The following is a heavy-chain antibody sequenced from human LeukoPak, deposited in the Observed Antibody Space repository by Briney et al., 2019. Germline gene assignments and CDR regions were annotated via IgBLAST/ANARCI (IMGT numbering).Heavy chain of an antibody. Sequence: SETLSLTCAVSGYSISTGRYWGWIRQPPGKGLEWIGGIYQSGSTYYNPSLKSRVTISVDTSKNQFSLNLRSVTAADTAVYYCARSLSTAGIDYWGQGTLVTVSS. D-gene: IGHD2-2*01. CDR3: ARSLSTAGIDY. CDR2: IYQSGST. V-gene: IGHV4-38-2*01. J-gene: IGHJ4*02. CDR1: GYSISTGRY.